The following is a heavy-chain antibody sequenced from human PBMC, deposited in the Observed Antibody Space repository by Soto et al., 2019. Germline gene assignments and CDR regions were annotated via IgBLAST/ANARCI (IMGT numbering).Heavy chain of an antibody. V-gene: IGHV1-18*01. D-gene: IGHD3-3*01. Sequence: ASVKVSCKASGYTFTSYGISWVRQAPGQGLEWMGWISAYNGNTNYAQKHQGRVTMTTDTSTSTAYMEMRSLRSEDTAVYYCARGIREEYYDFWSGYYLEDYWGQGTLVTVSS. CDR1: GYTFTSYG. CDR3: ARGIREEYYDFWSGYYLEDY. CDR2: ISAYNGNT. J-gene: IGHJ4*02.